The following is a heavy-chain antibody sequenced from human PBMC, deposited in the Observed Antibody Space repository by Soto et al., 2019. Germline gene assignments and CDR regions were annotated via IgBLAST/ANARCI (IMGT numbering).Heavy chain of an antibody. J-gene: IGHJ6*02. V-gene: IGHV4-39*01. Sequence: SETLSLTCTVSGDSITSSSFCWGWIRQPPGKGLEWIGTICYRGSTYYNPSLQSRATISVDTSKNQFSLKLSSVTAADAAVYYCARLDGNSADYYYGMDVWGRGTTVTVSS. D-gene: IGHD6-19*01. CDR1: GDSITSSSFC. CDR2: ICYRGST. CDR3: ARLDGNSADYYYGMDV.